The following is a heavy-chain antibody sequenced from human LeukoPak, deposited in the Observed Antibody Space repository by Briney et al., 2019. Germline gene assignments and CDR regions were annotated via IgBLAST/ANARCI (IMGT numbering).Heavy chain of an antibody. CDR1: GFTFSSYE. D-gene: IGHD3-10*01. CDR3: ARVMEYYYYYMDV. CDR2: ISHGVSTI. Sequence: PGGSLRLSCAASGFTFSSYEVNWVRQAPGKGLEWVSYISHGVSTIYYADSVKGRFTISRDNSKNSLYLQMNSLRAEDTAVYYCARVMEYYYYYMDVWGKGTTVTISS. J-gene: IGHJ6*03. V-gene: IGHV3-48*03.